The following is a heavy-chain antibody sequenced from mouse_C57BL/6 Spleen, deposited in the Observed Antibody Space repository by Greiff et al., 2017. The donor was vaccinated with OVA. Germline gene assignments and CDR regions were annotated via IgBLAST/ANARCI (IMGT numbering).Heavy chain of an antibody. CDR1: GYTFTDYY. CDR3: ARSPLGYGSSYYAMDY. Sequence: EVQLQQSGPELVKPGASVQISCKASGYTFTDYYMNWVKQSHGKSLEWIGDINPNNGGTSYNQKFKGKATLTVDKSSSTAYMELRSLTSEDSAVYYCARSPLGYGSSYYAMDYWGQGTSVTVSS. V-gene: IGHV1-26*01. J-gene: IGHJ4*01. D-gene: IGHD1-1*01. CDR2: INPNNGGT.